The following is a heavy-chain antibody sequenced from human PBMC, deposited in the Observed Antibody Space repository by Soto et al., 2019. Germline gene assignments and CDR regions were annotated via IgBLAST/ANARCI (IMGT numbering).Heavy chain of an antibody. V-gene: IGHV3-23*01. CDR3: AKSITMIVVVITTGIYDAFDI. J-gene: IGHJ3*02. Sequence: PGGSLRLSCAASVFTFSSYAMSWVRQAPGKGLEWVSAISGSGGSTYYADSVKGRFTISRDNSKNTLYLQMNSLRAEDTAVYYCAKSITMIVVVITTGIYDAFDIWGHGTMVTVSS. CDR2: ISGSGGST. CDR1: VFTFSSYA. D-gene: IGHD3-22*01.